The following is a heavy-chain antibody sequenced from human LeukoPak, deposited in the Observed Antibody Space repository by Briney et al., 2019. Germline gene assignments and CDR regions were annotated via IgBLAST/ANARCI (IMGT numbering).Heavy chain of an antibody. CDR3: ARADSSGYARRRWYFDL. D-gene: IGHD3-22*01. CDR1: GGSFSGYY. CDR2: INHSGST. Sequence: PSETLSLTCAVYGGSFSGYYWSWIRQPPGKGLEWIGEINHSGSTNYNPSLKSRVTISVDTSKNQFSLKLSSVTAADTAVYYCARADSSGYARRRWYFDLWGRGTLVTVSS. V-gene: IGHV4-34*01. J-gene: IGHJ2*01.